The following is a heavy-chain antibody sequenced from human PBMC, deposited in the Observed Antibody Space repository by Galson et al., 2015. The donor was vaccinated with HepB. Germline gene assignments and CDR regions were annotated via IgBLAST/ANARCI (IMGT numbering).Heavy chain of an antibody. V-gene: IGHV3-23*01. CDR3: AKGTQLYGSGSSYGMDV. CDR1: GFIFSSYA. D-gene: IGHD3-10*01. J-gene: IGHJ6*01. CDR2: ISGSGGST. Sequence: SLRLSCAASGFIFSSYALTWVRQAPGKGLEWVSGISGSGGSTFYADSVKGRFTISRDNSKNTLHLQMNSLRAEDTAVYYCAKGTQLYGSGSSYGMDVWGQGTTVTVSS.